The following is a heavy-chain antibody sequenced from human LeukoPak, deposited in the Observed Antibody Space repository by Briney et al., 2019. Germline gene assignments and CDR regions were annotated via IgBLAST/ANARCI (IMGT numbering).Heavy chain of an antibody. Sequence: PGGSLRLSCGASGFTFSTYSMSWVRQAPGKGLEWVSSISTSSSYIYYADSVKGRFTISRHNAKNSLYPQMNSLRAEDTAVYYCARAWYYPIWGQGTMVTVSS. V-gene: IGHV3-21*01. J-gene: IGHJ3*02. CDR3: ARAWYYPI. CDR1: GFTFSTYS. CDR2: ISTSSSYI. D-gene: IGHD3-16*01.